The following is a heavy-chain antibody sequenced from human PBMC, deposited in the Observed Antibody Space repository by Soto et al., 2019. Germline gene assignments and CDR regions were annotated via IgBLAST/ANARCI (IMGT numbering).Heavy chain of an antibody. CDR2: IIPIFGSA. CDR3: AKDGGKDGYFGNWVDP. CDR1: GGTFSNYA. J-gene: IGHJ5*02. Sequence: QVQLVQSGAEVKKPGSSVKVSCKASGGTFSNYAITWVRQAPGQGLEWLGRIIPIFGSANFAQKFQGRVTLTADESTTTAYMELSSLRSDDTAVYYCAKDGGKDGYFGNWVDPWGQGTLVTVSS. V-gene: IGHV1-69*15. D-gene: IGHD5-12*01.